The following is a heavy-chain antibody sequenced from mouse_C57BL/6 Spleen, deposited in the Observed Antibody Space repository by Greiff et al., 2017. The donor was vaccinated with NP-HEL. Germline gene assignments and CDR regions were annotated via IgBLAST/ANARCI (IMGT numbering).Heavy chain of an antibody. Sequence: VQLQQSGAELARPGASVKLSCKASGYTFTSYGISWVKQRTGQGLEWIGEIYPRSGNTYYNEKFKGKATLTADKSSSTAYMEVRSLTSEDSAVYFCERYYYGSSLYAMDYWGQGTSVTVSS. J-gene: IGHJ4*01. D-gene: IGHD1-1*01. CDR2: IYPRSGNT. CDR1: GYTFTSYG. CDR3: ERYYYGSSLYAMDY. V-gene: IGHV1-81*01.